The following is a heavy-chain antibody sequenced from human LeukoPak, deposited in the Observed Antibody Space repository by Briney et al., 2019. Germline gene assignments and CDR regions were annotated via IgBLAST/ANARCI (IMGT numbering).Heavy chain of an antibody. CDR2: ISNSGGST. Sequence: PGGSLRLSCAASGFTFSTSAMSWVRQAPGKGLEWVSGISNSGGSTYYADSVKGRFTISRDKSKNTLYLQMNSLRAEDTAVHYCAKDAGYSSGWYGIDYWGQGTLVTVSS. D-gene: IGHD6-19*01. CDR1: GFTFSTSA. J-gene: IGHJ4*02. V-gene: IGHV3-23*01. CDR3: AKDAGYSSGWYGIDY.